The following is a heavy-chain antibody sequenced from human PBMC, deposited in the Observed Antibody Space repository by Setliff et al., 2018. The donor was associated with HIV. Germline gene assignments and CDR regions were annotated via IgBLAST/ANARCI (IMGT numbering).Heavy chain of an antibody. V-gene: IGHV4-61*09. CDR2: IHTTGST. CDR3: AKRTFGSGRLDP. D-gene: IGHD3-16*01. Sequence: PSETLSLTCSVSGDSISSGSYYWSWIRLPAGKGLEWIGQIHTTGSTNYNPSLKSRVTISMDTSKNQFSLNLNSVTATDTAVYYCAKRTFGSGRLDPWGQGTRVTVS. CDR1: GDSISSGSYY. J-gene: IGHJ5*02.